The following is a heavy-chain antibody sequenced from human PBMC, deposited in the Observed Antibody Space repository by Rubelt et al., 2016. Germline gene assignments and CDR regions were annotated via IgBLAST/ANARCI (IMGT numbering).Heavy chain of an antibody. CDR1: GFTFSSYS. J-gene: IGHJ5*02. V-gene: IGHV3-48*01. D-gene: IGHD3-10*01. Sequence: GGSLRLSCEASGFTFSSYSMNWVRQAPGKGLEWVSYISSSSSTIYYADSVKGGFTIARENAKNSLYLQMNSLRAEDTAVYDCARDDGEQSRLTWFDPWGQGTLVTVSS. CDR2: ISSSSSTI. CDR3: ARDDGEQSRLTWFDP.